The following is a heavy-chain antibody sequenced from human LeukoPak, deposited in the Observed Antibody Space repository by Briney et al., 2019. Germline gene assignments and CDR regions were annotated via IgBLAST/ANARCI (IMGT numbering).Heavy chain of an antibody. CDR1: GGSISSYY. CDR2: IFYSGST. Sequence: SETLSPTCTVSGGSISSYYWGWIRQPPGKGLEWIGNIFYSGSTYYSPSVKSRVTISLDTSRNQFSLKLNSVTAADTAVYYCAKSNGYGLVDIWGQGTMVTVSS. V-gene: IGHV4-39*07. J-gene: IGHJ3*02. CDR3: AKSNGYGLVDI. D-gene: IGHD3-10*01.